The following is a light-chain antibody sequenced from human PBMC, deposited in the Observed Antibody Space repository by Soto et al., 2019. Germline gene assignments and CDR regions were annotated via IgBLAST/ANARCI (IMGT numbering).Light chain of an antibody. CDR2: GVS. J-gene: IGKJ4*01. V-gene: IGKV3-20*01. Sequence: VLTQSPRTLYLSPGERATLSCRASQNVTNNFVAWYQQKPGQAPSLLLYGVSDRATGVPDRFSGSGSGTDFTLTISRLEPEDFAVYYCQQHGASITFGGGTRVENK. CDR1: QNVTNNF. CDR3: QQHGASIT.